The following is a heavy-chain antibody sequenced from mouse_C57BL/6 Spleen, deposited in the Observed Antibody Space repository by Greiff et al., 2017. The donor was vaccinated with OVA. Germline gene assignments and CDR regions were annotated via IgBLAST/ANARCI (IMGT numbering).Heavy chain of an antibody. V-gene: IGHV1-80*01. J-gene: IGHJ1*03. CDR2: IYPGDGDT. Sequence: VNVVESGAELVKPGASVKISCKASGYAFSSYWMNWVKQRPGKGLEWIGQIYPGDGDTNYNGKFKGKATLTADKSSSTAYMQLSSLTSEDSAVYFCARSDYGSSYGYFDVWGTGTTVTVSS. CDR3: ARSDYGSSYGYFDV. CDR1: GYAFSSYW. D-gene: IGHD1-1*01.